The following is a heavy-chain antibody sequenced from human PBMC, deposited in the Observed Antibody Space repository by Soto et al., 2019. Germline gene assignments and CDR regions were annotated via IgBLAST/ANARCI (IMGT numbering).Heavy chain of an antibody. CDR2: ISTTSIV. V-gene: IGHV3-48*03. J-gene: IGHJ4*02. D-gene: IGHD3-22*01. CDR1: GFTFSNYE. Sequence: EVKVVESGGGLVQPGGSLRLSCAASGFTFSNYEMNWVRQAPGKGLEWISYISTTSIVYYADSVKGRFTIARDDAKNSLSLQMNSLRVEDTAVYYCARSLSKSSGYYFDYWGQGILVAVSS. CDR3: ARSLSKSSGYYFDY.